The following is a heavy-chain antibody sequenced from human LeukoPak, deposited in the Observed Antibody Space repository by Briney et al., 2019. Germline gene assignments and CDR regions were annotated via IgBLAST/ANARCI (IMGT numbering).Heavy chain of an antibody. CDR2: MNPNSGNT. J-gene: IGHJ6*03. V-gene: IGHV1-8*01. Sequence: ASVKVSCKASGYTFTSYDINWVRQATGQGLEWMGWMNPNSGNTGYAQKFQGRVTMTRNTSISTAYMELSSLRSEDTAVYYCARVGVGGGYYYYYYMDVWGKGTTVTVSS. D-gene: IGHD1-26*01. CDR3: ARVGVGGGYYYYYYMDV. CDR1: GYTFTSYD.